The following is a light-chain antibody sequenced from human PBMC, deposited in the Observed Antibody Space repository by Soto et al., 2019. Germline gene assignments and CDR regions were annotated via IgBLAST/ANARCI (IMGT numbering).Light chain of an antibody. CDR2: AAS. CDR1: QSISSY. CDR3: QQSYSTPLT. J-gene: IGKJ4*01. Sequence: DIQMTQSPSSLSASVGDRVTITCRASQSISSYLNWYQQKPGKAPKLLIYAASSLQSGVPSRFSGGGSGTDFTLTISSLQPEDFATYYCQQSYSTPLTFXGGTKVDIK. V-gene: IGKV1-39*01.